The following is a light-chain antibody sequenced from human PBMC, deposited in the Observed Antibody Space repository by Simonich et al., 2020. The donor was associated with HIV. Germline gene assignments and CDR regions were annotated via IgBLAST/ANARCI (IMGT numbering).Light chain of an antibody. CDR1: QSVLYSSNNKNY. Sequence: DIVMTQSPDSLAVSLGERATINCKSSQSVLYSSNNKNYLAWYQQKPGQPPKLLIYWAATRESGVPDRVSGSGSGTDFTLTISSLEPEDFAVYYCQQRSDSYTFGQGTKLEIK. CDR2: WAA. J-gene: IGKJ2*01. CDR3: QQRSDSYT. V-gene: IGKV4-1*01.